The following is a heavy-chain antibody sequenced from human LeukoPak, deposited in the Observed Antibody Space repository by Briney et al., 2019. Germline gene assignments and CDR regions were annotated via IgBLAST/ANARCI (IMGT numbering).Heavy chain of an antibody. CDR1: GFTFSSYH. V-gene: IGHV3-21*01. Sequence: GGSLTLSCAVSGFTFSSYHMNWVRQAPGNGLEWVSSIGSSGSYIYYAESWTGRFTISRDNAKKSRYLQMNSRRGEDTAMYYRARRATSERGHSYGLDFWGQGNLVTVSS. J-gene: IGHJ4*02. CDR2: IGSSGSYI. CDR3: ARRATSERGHSYGLDF. D-gene: IGHD5-18*01.